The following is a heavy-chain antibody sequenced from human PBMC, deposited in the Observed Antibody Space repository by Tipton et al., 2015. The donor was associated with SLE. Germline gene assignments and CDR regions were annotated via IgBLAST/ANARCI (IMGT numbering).Heavy chain of an antibody. CDR2: ILWNDNT. D-gene: IGHD3-10*01. CDR3: ASYLYYGSGSLFY. J-gene: IGHJ4*02. Sequence: SLRLSCVTSGFIFDDYGMSWVRQAPGKGLEWVSGILWNDNTNYADSVKGRFTISRDNSKNTLYLQMNSLRAEDTAVYYCASYLYYGSGSLFYWGQGTLVSVSS. CDR1: GFIFDDYG. V-gene: IGHV3-20*04.